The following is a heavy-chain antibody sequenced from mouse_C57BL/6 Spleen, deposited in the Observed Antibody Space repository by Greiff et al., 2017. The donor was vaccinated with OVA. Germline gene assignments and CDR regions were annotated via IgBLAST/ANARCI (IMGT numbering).Heavy chain of an antibody. V-gene: IGHV5-17*01. CDR3: ASLITTVVALDFDV. CDR2: ISSGSSTI. CDR1: GFTFSDYG. Sequence: EVKVVESGGGLVKPGGSLKISCAASGFTFSDYGMHWVRQAPEKGLEWVAYISSGSSTIYYADTVKGRFTISRDNAKNTLFLQMTSLRSEDTAMYYCASLITTVVALDFDVWGTGTTVTVSS. D-gene: IGHD1-1*01. J-gene: IGHJ1*03.